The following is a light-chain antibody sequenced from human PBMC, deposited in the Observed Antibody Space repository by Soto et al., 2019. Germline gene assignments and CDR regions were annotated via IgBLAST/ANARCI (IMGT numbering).Light chain of an antibody. CDR1: QDISNS. J-gene: IGKJ1*01. CDR2: EAS. Sequence: IQMTQSPSSLSTSVGERVTITCQASQDISNSLNWYQQKPGKAPNLLIYEASKLQTGVPSRFSGSASGKDFTLTISSLKPEDFATYYCLQDYTYPWTVGQGTKV. V-gene: IGKV1-6*02. CDR3: LQDYTYPWT.